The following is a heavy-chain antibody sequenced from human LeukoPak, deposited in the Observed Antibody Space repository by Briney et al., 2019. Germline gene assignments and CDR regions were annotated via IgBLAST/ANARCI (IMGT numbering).Heavy chain of an antibody. CDR2: INWNGGST. V-gene: IGHV3-20*04. CDR1: GFTFDDYG. CDR3: ARDLCSGASSCFSDWDY. J-gene: IGHJ4*02. D-gene: IGHD2-15*01. Sequence: GGSLRLSCAASGFTFDDYGMGWVRQAPGKELEWVSGINWNGGSTGYADSVKGRFTISRDNVKNTLYLQVNSLRADDTAAYYCARDLCSGASSCFSDWDYWGQGTLVTVSS.